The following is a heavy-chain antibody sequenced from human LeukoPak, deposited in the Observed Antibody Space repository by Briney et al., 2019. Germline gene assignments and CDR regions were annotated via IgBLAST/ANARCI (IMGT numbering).Heavy chain of an antibody. CDR1: GSTVSSNY. CDR2: IYSGGST. CDR3: AREQLGPYYYYMDV. Sequence: GGSLRLSCAASGSTVSSNYMSWVRQAPGKGLEWVSVIYSGGSTYYADSVKGRFTISRDNSKNTLYLQMNSLRAEDTAVYYCAREQLGPYYYYMDVWGKGTTVTVSS. V-gene: IGHV3-53*01. J-gene: IGHJ6*03. D-gene: IGHD6-13*01.